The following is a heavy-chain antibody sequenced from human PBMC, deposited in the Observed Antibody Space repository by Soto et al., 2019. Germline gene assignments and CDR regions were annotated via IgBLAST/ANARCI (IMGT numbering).Heavy chain of an antibody. Sequence: EVQLVESGGDLVQPGGSLRLSCAASGFTFSNFWMHWVRQVPGKGLVWVSRISGNGRTTNYADPVKGRFTISRDNAKNTLYVQMNSLRAEDTAVYYCARGGDDSTYFYINVWGKGTTVTVSS. J-gene: IGHJ6*03. V-gene: IGHV3-74*01. CDR3: ARGGDDSTYFYINV. CDR2: ISGNGRTT. CDR1: GFTFSNFW. D-gene: IGHD4-4*01.